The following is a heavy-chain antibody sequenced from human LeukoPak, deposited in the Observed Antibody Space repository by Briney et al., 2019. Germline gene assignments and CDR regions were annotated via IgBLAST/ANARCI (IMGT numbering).Heavy chain of an antibody. V-gene: IGHV3-48*03. J-gene: IGHJ5*02. CDR1: GFTFSSYE. CDR3: ARDYGSSSWTPDWFDP. CDR2: ISGSGSTI. D-gene: IGHD6-13*01. Sequence: GGSLRLSCAASGFTFSSYEMNWFRQAPGKGLEWVSYISGSGSTIYYADSVKGRFTISRGNAKNSLYLQMNSLRAEDTAVYYCARDYGSSSWTPDWFDPWGQGTLVTVSS.